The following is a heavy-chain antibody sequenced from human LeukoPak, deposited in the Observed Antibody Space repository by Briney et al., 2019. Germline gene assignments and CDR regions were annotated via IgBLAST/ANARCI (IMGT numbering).Heavy chain of an antibody. CDR1: GGSINSGVYF. CDR3: ASSYNWNGIDD. J-gene: IGHJ4*02. D-gene: IGHD1-20*01. CDR2: IAYNART. Sequence: PSETLSLTCTVSGGSINSGVYFWGWIRQPPGKGLEWIGTIAYNARTYYNSSLKSRVTISIDMSNIHFSLKLTSVTAADTAMYYCASSYNWNGIDDWGQGTLVTVPS. V-gene: IGHV4-39*07.